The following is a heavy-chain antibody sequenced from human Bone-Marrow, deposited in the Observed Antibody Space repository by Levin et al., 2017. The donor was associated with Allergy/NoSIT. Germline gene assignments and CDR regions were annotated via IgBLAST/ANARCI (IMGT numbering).Heavy chain of an antibody. CDR3: GKGGGIYQYYCDY. J-gene: IGHJ4*02. CDR2: LSGSAGTT. CDR1: GFTFSSYA. D-gene: IGHD2-2*01. V-gene: IGHV3-23*01. Sequence: GGSLRLSCTASGFTFSSYAMTWVRQAPGKGLEWVSALSGSAGTTYYADSVKGRFTISRDNSNDILFLQMNSLRADDTAVYYCGKGGGIYQYYCDYWGQGTLVTVSS.